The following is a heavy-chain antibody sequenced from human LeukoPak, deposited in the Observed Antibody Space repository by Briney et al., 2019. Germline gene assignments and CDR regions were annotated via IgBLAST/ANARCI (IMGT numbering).Heavy chain of an antibody. CDR1: GFSISSGRY. CDR3: ARIFIRNGYSSYFDC. D-gene: IGHD5-18*01. CDR2: VYQSGTT. V-gene: IGHV4-38-2*02. Sequence: SETLSLTCTVSGFSISSGRYWGWVRQPPGAGLEWIGSVYQSGTTYYDPSLKSQVTTSVDMSKNQFSLRLRPVTAADTAVYYCARIFIRNGYSSYFDCWGQGTLVTVSS. J-gene: IGHJ4*02.